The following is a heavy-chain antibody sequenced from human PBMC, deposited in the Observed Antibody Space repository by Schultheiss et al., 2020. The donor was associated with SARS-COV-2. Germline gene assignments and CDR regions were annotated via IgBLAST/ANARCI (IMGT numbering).Heavy chain of an antibody. V-gene: IGHV3-30*03. CDR2: ISYDGSNK. CDR1: GFTFSSYG. J-gene: IGHJ4*02. Sequence: GGSLRLSCAASGFTFSSYGMHWVRQAPGKGLEWVAVISYDGSNKYYADSVKGRFTISRENSKNTLYLQMNSLKAEDTAVYYCARDRQGWGYSYGQPFDYWGQGTLVTVSS. CDR3: ARDRQGWGYSYGQPFDY. D-gene: IGHD5-18*01.